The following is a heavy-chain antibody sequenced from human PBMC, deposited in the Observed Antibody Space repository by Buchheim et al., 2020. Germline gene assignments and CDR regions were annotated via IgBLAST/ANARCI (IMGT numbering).Heavy chain of an antibody. V-gene: IGHV4-30-2*01. J-gene: IGHJ6*02. CDR1: GDSISSGGYS. CDR2: IYYSGST. Sequence: QLQLQESGSGLVKPSQTLSLTCVVSGDSISSGGYSWNWIRQTPGKGLEWIGCIYYSGSTYYNPSLKSRVTISLDGSKNQYSLRLTSVTAADAAVYYCVRGSGTYYHFLDVWGQGTT. D-gene: IGHD6-13*01. CDR3: VRGSGTYYHFLDV.